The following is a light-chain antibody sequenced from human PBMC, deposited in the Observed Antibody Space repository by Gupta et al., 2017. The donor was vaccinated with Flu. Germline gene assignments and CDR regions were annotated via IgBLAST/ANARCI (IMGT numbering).Light chain of an antibody. J-gene: IGLJ1*01. CDR3: CAFRKTTTSSYV. V-gene: IGLV2-14*03. CDR1: SSDIGGYNY. Sequence: TISCFGTSSDIGGYNYVSWYQHHPGKAPNLIIYDVNNRPSGVSDRFSGSKSGNTASLTISGLQAEDEAYYYCCAFRKTTTSSYVFGTGTEVIVL. CDR2: DVN.